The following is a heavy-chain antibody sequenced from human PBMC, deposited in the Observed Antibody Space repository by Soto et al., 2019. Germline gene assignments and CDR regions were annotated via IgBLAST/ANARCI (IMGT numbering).Heavy chain of an antibody. Sequence: ASVKVSCKTSGYTFTDHYLHWVRQAPGQGLEWMGWINPNTGGTNNAQKFQGRVTMTRDTSISTAYMELNRLISDDTAVYYCARATFYFFDYWGQGTQVTVSS. D-gene: IGHD1-26*01. CDR1: GYTFTDHY. J-gene: IGHJ4*02. V-gene: IGHV1-2*02. CDR3: ARATFYFFDY. CDR2: INPNTGGT.